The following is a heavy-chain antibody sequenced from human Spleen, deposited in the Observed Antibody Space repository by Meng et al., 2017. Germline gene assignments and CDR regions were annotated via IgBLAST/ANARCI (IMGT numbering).Heavy chain of an antibody. V-gene: IGHV3-30-3*01. Sequence: QVQLVESGGGVVQPGRSLRLSCAASGFIFRNYAMHWVRQAPGKGLEWVAVISYDGSYKNYADSVKGRFTISRDNSKNTLYLQMDSLRAEDTAVYYCARDDDTNSHYSRFHHWGQGALVTVSS. CDR1: GFIFRNYA. CDR2: ISYDGSYK. CDR3: ARDDDTNSHYSRFHH. D-gene: IGHD2/OR15-2a*01. J-gene: IGHJ4*02.